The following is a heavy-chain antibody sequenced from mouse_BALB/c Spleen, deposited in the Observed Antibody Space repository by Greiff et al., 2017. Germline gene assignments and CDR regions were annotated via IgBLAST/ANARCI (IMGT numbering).Heavy chain of an antibody. CDR2: IWSGGST. CDR3: ARNYYRYDDGGFFDY. D-gene: IGHD2-14*01. Sequence: VMLVESGPGLVQPSQSLSITCTVSGFSLTSYGVHWVRQSPGKGLEWLGVIWSGGSTDYNAAFISRLSISKDNSKSQVFFKMNSLQANDTAIYYCARNYYRYDDGGFFDYWGQGTTLTVSS. CDR1: GFSLTSYG. V-gene: IGHV2-2*02. J-gene: IGHJ2*01.